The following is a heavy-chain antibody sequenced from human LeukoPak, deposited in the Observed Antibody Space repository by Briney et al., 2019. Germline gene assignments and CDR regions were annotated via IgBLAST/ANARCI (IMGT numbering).Heavy chain of an antibody. J-gene: IGHJ4*02. D-gene: IGHD3-10*01. Sequence: GGSLRLSCAASGFTFSNYGMHWVRQAPGKGLEWVAVIWYDGSNKYYADSVKGRFTISRDNSKNTLYLQMNSLRAEDTAVYYCAKDLWFGEFDYWGQGTLVTVSS. CDR1: GFTFSNYG. CDR3: AKDLWFGEFDY. V-gene: IGHV3-33*06. CDR2: IWYDGSNK.